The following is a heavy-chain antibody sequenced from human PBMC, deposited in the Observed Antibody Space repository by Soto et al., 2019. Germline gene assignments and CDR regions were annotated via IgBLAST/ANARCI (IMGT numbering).Heavy chain of an antibody. CDR3: ARDRLRSHFWSGYHNWFDP. J-gene: IGHJ5*02. V-gene: IGHV1-3*01. CDR2: INAGNGNT. CDR1: GYTFTSYA. Sequence: ASVKVSCKASGYTFTSYAMHWVRQAPGQRLEWMGWINAGNGNTKYSQKFQGRVTITRDTSASTAYMELSSLRSEDTAVYYCARDRLRSHFWSGYHNWFDPWGQGTLVTVSS. D-gene: IGHD3-3*02.